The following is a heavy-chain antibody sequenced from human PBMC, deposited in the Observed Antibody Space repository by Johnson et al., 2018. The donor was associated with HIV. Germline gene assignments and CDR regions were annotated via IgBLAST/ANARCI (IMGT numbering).Heavy chain of an antibody. Sequence: VQLVESGGGVVQPGRSLRLSCAASGFPFSTYSMHWVRQAPGKGLEWVSGTNWNGGSTGYADSVKGRFTVSRDNAKNTLYLQMNSLRAEDTAVYYCARGNIVVVAAATDIDIWGQGTMVTVSS. CDR2: TNWNGGST. V-gene: IGHV3-20*04. J-gene: IGHJ3*02. D-gene: IGHD2-15*01. CDR1: GFPFSTYS. CDR3: ARGNIVVVAAATDIDI.